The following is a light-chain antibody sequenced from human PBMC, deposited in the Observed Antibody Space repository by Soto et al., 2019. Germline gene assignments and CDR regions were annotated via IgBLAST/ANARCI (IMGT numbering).Light chain of an antibody. CDR2: GAS. CDR1: QSVSSNY. CDR3: QQYGGSPTWT. J-gene: IGKJ1*01. V-gene: IGKV3-20*01. Sequence: EIVLTQSPGTLSLSPGERATLSCRASQSVSSNYLAWYQQKPGQAPRLLIYGASGRATGIPDRFSGSGSGTDFTLTISRLEPEDFAVYYCQQYGGSPTWTFGQGTKVEIK.